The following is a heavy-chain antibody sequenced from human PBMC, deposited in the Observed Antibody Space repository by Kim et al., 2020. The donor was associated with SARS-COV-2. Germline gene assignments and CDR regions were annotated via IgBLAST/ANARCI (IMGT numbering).Heavy chain of an antibody. CDR1: GGSFSGYY. Sequence: SETLSLTCAVYGGSFSGYYWSWIRQPPGKGLEWIGEINHSGSTNYNPSLKSRVTISVDTSKNQFSLKLSSVTGADTAVYYCAGVEASDYWGQGTLVTVAS. D-gene: IGHD2-8*01. CDR2: INHSGST. J-gene: IGHJ4*02. V-gene: IGHV4-34*01. CDR3: AGVEASDY.